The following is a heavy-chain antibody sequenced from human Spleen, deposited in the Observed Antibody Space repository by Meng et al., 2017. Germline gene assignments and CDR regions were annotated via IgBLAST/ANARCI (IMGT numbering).Heavy chain of an antibody. CDR2: IKQDGSEK. CDR3: AGCSGGSCYSGFGD. Sequence: GESLKISCAASGFTFSSYWMSWVRQAPGKGLEWVANIKQDGSEKYYVDSVKGRFTISRDNSKNTLYLQMNSLRAEDTAVYYCAGCSGGSCYSGFGDWGQGTMVTVSS. CDR1: GFTFSSYW. V-gene: IGHV3-7*03. D-gene: IGHD2-15*01. J-gene: IGHJ3*01.